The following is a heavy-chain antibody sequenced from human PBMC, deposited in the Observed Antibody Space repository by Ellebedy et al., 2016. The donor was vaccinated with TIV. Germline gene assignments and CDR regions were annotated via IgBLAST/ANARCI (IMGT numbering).Heavy chain of an antibody. CDR1: GGTFSSYA. Sequence: ASVKVSCKASGGTFSSYAISWVRQAPGQGLEWMGGIIPIFGIANYAQKFQGRVTITADKSTSTAYMELSSLRSEDTAVYYCARDLYDSEPGDAFDIWGQGTMVTVSS. D-gene: IGHD3-22*01. CDR3: ARDLYDSEPGDAFDI. CDR2: IIPIFGIA. J-gene: IGHJ3*02. V-gene: IGHV1-69*10.